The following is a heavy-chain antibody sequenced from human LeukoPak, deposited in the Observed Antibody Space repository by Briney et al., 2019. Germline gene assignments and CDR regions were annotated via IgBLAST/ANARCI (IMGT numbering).Heavy chain of an antibody. Sequence: GGSLRLSCAASGFTFSSYWMSWVRQTPGKGLEWVANLNQDGSEKYYVDSVKGRFTISRDNAKNSLYLQMNSLRAEDTAVYYCARASGYSYGSDAFDIWGQGTMVTVSS. V-gene: IGHV3-7*01. CDR2: LNQDGSEK. J-gene: IGHJ3*02. CDR1: GFTFSSYW. CDR3: ARASGYSYGSDAFDI. D-gene: IGHD5-18*01.